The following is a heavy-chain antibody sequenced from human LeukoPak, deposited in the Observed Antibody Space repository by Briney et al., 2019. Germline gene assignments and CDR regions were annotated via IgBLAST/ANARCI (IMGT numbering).Heavy chain of an antibody. CDR1: GYTFTGYY. CDR2: INPNSGGT. V-gene: IGHV1-2*02. CDR3: ASLCSSTSCYSYAFDI. D-gene: IGHD2-2*01. Sequence: ASVKVSCKASGYTFTGYYMHWVRQAPGQGLEWMGWINPNSGGTNYAQMFQGRVTMTRDTSISTAYMELSRLRSDDTAVYYCASLCSSTSCYSYAFDIWGQGTMVTVSS. J-gene: IGHJ3*02.